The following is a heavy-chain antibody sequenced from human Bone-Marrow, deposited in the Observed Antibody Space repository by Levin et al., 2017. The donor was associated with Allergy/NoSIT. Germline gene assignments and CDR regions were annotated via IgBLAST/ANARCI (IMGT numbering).Heavy chain of an antibody. V-gene: IGHV3-21*01. CDR1: GFTFSSYS. CDR2: ISSSSSYI. D-gene: IGHD3-10*01. Sequence: GESLKISCAASGFTFSSYSMNWVRQAPGKGLEWVSSISSSSSYIYYADSVKGRFTISRDNAKNSLYLQMNSLRAEDTAVYYCARDKEDYYGSGSYSWYFDLWGRGTLVTVSS. J-gene: IGHJ2*01. CDR3: ARDKEDYYGSGSYSWYFDL.